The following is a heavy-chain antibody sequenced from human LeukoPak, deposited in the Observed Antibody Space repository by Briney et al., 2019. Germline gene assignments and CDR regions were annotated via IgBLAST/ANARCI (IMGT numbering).Heavy chain of an antibody. CDR1: RYTFTDYY. V-gene: IGHV1-2*02. D-gene: IGHD2-15*01. CDR2: ITPNSGGT. J-gene: IGHJ4*02. Sequence: ASVKVSCKASRYTFTDYYVHWVRQAPGQGLEWMGWITPNSGGTNYAQKFQGRVTMTRDTSISTAYMELSRLRSDDTAAYSCARGRGGGYFDFWGQETLVTVSS. CDR3: ARGRGGGYFDF.